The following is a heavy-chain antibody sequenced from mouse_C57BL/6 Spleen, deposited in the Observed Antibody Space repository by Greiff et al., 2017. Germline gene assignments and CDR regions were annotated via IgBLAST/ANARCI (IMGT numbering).Heavy chain of an antibody. V-gene: IGHV1-69*01. CDR2: IDPSDSYT. D-gene: IGHD1-1*01. Sequence: QVQLQQPGAELVMPGASVKLSCKASGYTFTSYWMHWVKQRPGQGLEWIGEIDPSDSYTNYNQKFKGKTTLTVDKSSSTAYMQLSILTSEDSAVYYCARPITTVVADWYFDVWGTGTTVTVSS. J-gene: IGHJ1*03. CDR3: ARPITTVVADWYFDV. CDR1: GYTFTSYW.